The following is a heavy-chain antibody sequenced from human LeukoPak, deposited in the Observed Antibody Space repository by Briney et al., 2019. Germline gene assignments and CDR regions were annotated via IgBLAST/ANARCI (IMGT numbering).Heavy chain of an antibody. CDR2: ISGSGGST. J-gene: IGHJ4*02. V-gene: IGHV3-23*01. D-gene: IGHD6-13*01. Sequence: GGSLRLSCAASGFTFSRNGMTWVRQAPGKGLEWVSAISGSGGSTYYADSVKGRFTISRDNSKNTLYLQMNSLRAEDTAVYYCARGGGSSSLDYWGQGALVTVSS. CDR3: ARGGGSSSLDY. CDR1: GFTFSRNG.